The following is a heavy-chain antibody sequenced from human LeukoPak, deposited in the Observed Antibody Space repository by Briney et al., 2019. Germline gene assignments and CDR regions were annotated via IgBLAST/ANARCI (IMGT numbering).Heavy chain of an antibody. CDR2: ISSSSSTI. CDR1: GFTFSSYS. Sequence: GGSLRLSCAASGFTFSSYSMNWVRQAPGKGLEWVSYISSSSSTIYYADSVKVRFTISRDNAKNSLYLQMNSLRAEDTALYYCAKDIRGMATSLDYWGQGTLVTVSS. V-gene: IGHV3-48*04. D-gene: IGHD5-24*01. CDR3: AKDIRGMATSLDY. J-gene: IGHJ4*02.